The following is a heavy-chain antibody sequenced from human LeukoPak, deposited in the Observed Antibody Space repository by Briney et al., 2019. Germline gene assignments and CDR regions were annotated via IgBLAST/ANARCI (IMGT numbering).Heavy chain of an antibody. CDR2: INARNGNT. J-gene: IGHJ4*02. Sequence: ASVKVSCKASGYTFTSYAMHWVRQAPGQTLEWIRWINARNGNTKYSQKFQGRVTITTDTSASTAYMELSSLRSEDTAVYYCARENGAAGSRLRLDYFDYWGQGTLVTVSS. D-gene: IGHD6-13*01. V-gene: IGHV1-3*01. CDR3: ARENGAAGSRLRLDYFDY. CDR1: GYTFTSYA.